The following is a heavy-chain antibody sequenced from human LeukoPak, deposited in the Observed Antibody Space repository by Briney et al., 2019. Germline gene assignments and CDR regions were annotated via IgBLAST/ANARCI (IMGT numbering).Heavy chain of an antibody. V-gene: IGHV4-31*03. J-gene: IGHJ4*02. Sequence: SQTLSLTCTVSGGSITSGDFYWSWIRQHPGKGLEWVGYIHYSGSSYSNPSLRSRVTISVDTSKNQFSLKLSSVTAADTAVYYCARGSAWGGSSIAALYWGQGTLVTVSS. CDR1: GGSITSGDFY. CDR3: ARGSAWGGSSIAALY. CDR2: IHYSGSS. D-gene: IGHD6-6*01.